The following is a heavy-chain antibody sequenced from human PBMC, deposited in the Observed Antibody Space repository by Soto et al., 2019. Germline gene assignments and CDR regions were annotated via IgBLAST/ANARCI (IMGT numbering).Heavy chain of an antibody. Sequence: GXSVKVSCKVSGTSLIGLPMDWVRQAPGKGLEWMGSLDYEEGERSFAHRFQGRLTVTEDTSTDTAYMELSSLMSEDTAVYYCAAGVTTFDYWGQGTLVTVSS. CDR3: AAGVTTFDY. D-gene: IGHD4-17*01. CDR2: LDYEEGER. CDR1: GTSLIGLP. J-gene: IGHJ4*02. V-gene: IGHV1-24*01.